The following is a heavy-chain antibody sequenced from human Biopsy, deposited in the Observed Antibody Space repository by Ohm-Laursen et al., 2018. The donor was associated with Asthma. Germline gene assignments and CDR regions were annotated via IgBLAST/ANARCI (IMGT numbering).Heavy chain of an antibody. CDR1: GFTFDEYT. CDR2: ISWNSATI. Sequence: SLRLSCAASGFTFDEYTMHWVRQAPGEGLEWVSGISWNSATIGYADSVEGRFTISRDNAKNSVFLHMDSLRPEDTAFYYCAKVRSDWVITESFDYWGQGVLVTVSS. V-gene: IGHV3-9*01. J-gene: IGHJ4*02. D-gene: IGHD3-22*01. CDR3: AKVRSDWVITESFDY.